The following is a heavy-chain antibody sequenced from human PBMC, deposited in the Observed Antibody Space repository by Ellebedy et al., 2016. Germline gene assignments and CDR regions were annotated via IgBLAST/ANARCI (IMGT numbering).Heavy chain of an antibody. J-gene: IGHJ4*02. Sequence: GESLKISXPASGFTFSSYAMSWVRQAPGKGLEWVSSISGGGGSTYCADSMRGRFTISRDNSKNTLYLQMNSLRDEDTAVYFCAKEPGYSSGWYDYWGQGTLVTVSS. V-gene: IGHV3-23*01. D-gene: IGHD6-19*01. CDR1: GFTFSSYA. CDR3: AKEPGYSSGWYDY. CDR2: ISGGGGST.